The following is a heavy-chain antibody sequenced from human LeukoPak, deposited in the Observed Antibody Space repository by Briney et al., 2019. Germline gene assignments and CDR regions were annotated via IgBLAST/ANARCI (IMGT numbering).Heavy chain of an antibody. CDR1: GFTFSNYG. J-gene: IGHJ4*02. CDR3: ARVIVGATGSDY. V-gene: IGHV3-33*01. CDR2: IWFDGNSK. D-gene: IGHD1-26*01. Sequence: GRSLRLSCAASGFTFSNYGMHWVRQAPGKGLEWVAVIWFDGNSKYYADSVKGRFIISRDNSKNTLYLQMNSPRAEDTAVYYCARVIVGATGSDYWGQGTLVTVSS.